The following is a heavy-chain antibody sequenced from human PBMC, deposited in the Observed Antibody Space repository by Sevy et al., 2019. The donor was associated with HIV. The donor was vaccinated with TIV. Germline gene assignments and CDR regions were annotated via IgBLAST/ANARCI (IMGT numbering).Heavy chain of an antibody. V-gene: IGHV3-30*18. CDR3: AKDLKNYYDDYYYYGMDV. J-gene: IGHJ6*02. CDR1: GFTFSSYG. CDR2: ISYDGSNK. D-gene: IGHD3-22*01. Sequence: GGSLRLSCAASGFTFSSYGMHWVRQAPGKGLEWVAVISYDGSNKYYADSVKGRFTISRDNSKNTLYLQMNSLRAEDTAVYYCAKDLKNYYDDYYYYGMDVWGQGTTVTVSS.